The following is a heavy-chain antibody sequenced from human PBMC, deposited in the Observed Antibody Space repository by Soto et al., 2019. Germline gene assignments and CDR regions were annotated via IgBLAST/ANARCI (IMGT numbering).Heavy chain of an antibody. J-gene: IGHJ4*02. CDR2: IWYDGSNK. CDR1: GFAFSSYG. Sequence: QVQLVESGGGVVQPGRSLRLSCAASGFAFSSYGMHWVRQTPGKGLEWVALIWYDGSNKYFADSVKGRFTISRDNSKNALYLQMHSLRAEDTAVYCCARTPTGVAGRDYFDFWGQGTLVTVSS. V-gene: IGHV3-33*01. CDR3: ARTPTGVAGRDYFDF. D-gene: IGHD6-6*01.